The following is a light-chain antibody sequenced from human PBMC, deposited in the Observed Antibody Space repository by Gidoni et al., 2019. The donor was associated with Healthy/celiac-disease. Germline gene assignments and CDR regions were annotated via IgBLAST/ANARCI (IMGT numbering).Light chain of an antibody. J-gene: IGKJ1*01. V-gene: IGKV3-20*01. Sequence: IVLTQSPGTLPLSPGERATLSCRVSQSVSSSYLAWYQQKPGQAPRLLIYGASSRATGIPDRFSGSGSGTDFTLTSSRLEPEDFAVYYCQQYGSSPQTFGQGTKVEIK. CDR3: QQYGSSPQT. CDR1: QSVSSSY. CDR2: GAS.